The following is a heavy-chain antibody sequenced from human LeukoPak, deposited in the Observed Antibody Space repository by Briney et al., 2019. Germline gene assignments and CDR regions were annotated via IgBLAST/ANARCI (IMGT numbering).Heavy chain of an antibody. CDR3: SRGKILGDDFDY. Sequence: GGSLRLSCAASGFTLSSYWMFWVRQAPGKGLEWVSRIDSDGSSTIYADSVKGRFTISRDNAKNTLYLKMNSLRAEDTAVYYCSRGKILGDDFDYWGQGTLVTVSS. J-gene: IGHJ4*02. D-gene: IGHD2-21*02. V-gene: IGHV3-74*01. CDR1: GFTLSSYW. CDR2: IDSDGSST.